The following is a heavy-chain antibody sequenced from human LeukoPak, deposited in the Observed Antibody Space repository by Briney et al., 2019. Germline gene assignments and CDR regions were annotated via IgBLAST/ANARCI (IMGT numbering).Heavy chain of an antibody. Sequence: GGSLRLSCAASGFTFSSYGMIWVRQAPGKGLEWVSGISGSGGSTYLADSVKGRFTISRDNSKNTLYLQMNSLRADDTAVYYCAREGYCSSTSCPFDYWGQGTLVTVSS. CDR2: ISGSGGST. J-gene: IGHJ4*02. CDR1: GFTFSSYG. V-gene: IGHV3-23*01. CDR3: AREGYCSSTSCPFDY. D-gene: IGHD2-2*01.